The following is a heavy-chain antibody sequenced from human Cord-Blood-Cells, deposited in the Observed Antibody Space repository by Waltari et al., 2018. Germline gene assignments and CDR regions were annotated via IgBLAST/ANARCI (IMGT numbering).Heavy chain of an antibody. CDR1: GFTFSSYG. CDR3: ARALIYYESSGYYPTFGC. D-gene: IGHD3-22*01. CDR2: IWSDGNKK. Sequence: QVHLVESGGGVVQPGRSLRLSCAASGFTFSSYGMHWVRQAPGKGLKWVPVIWSDGNKKRYADFVKGRFTMYRDNYKNTQYLQMNGQRAEDTALYYCARALIYYESSGYYPTFGCWGQGTLVTVSS. J-gene: IGHJ4*02. V-gene: IGHV3-33*01.